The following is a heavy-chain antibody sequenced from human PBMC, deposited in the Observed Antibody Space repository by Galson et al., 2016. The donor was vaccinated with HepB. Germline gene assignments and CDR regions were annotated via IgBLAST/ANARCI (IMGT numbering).Heavy chain of an antibody. CDR1: GFIFSTYG. CDR2: ISYDETKK. CDR3: GKHGGFDY. V-gene: IGHV3-30*18. D-gene: IGHD3-16*01. J-gene: IGHJ4*02. Sequence: SLRLSCAASGFIFSTYGMHWVRQAPGKGLEWVAGISYDETKKYYADSVKGRFTISRDNSKNTLYLYMNNLTAGDTAIYYCGKHGGFDYWGQGALVTVSS.